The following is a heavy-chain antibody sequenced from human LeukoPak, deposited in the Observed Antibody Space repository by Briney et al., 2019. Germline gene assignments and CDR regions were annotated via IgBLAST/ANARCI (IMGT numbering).Heavy chain of an antibody. Sequence: SGESLKISCKGSGYNFVTYWIGWVRQMPGKGLEWMGVVYPGDSDTRYSPSFQGQVTMSADKSISTAYLQLSSLKASDTAIYYCARRGNSNWFDPWGQGTLVTVSS. CDR2: VYPGDSDT. CDR3: ARRGNSNWFDP. CDR1: GYNFVTYW. J-gene: IGHJ5*02. V-gene: IGHV5-51*01. D-gene: IGHD3-10*01.